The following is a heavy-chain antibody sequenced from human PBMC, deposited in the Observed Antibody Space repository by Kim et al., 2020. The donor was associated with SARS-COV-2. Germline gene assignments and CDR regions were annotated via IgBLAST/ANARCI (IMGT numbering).Heavy chain of an antibody. CDR1: GYIFTTYW. CDR2: IYPGDSDT. V-gene: IGHV5-51*01. J-gene: IGHJ4*02. Sequence: GESLKISCKASGYIFTTYWIGWVRQMPGKGLECMGIIYPGDSDTRYSPSFQGQVTISVDKSTNTAYLQWDSLKASDTAIYYCARPYGYGYSFYFDYWGQGTLVSVSS. D-gene: IGHD5-18*01. CDR3: ARPYGYGYSFYFDY.